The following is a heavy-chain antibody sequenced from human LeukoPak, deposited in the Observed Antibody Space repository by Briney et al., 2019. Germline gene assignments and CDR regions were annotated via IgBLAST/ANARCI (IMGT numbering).Heavy chain of an antibody. V-gene: IGHV3-23*01. CDR2: ISGSGGNT. CDR1: GFTFNTYA. Sequence: GGSLRLPCAASGFTFNTYALSWVRQAPGKGLEWVSAISGSGGNTFYADSVKGRFTISRDDSKNTLYLQMNSLGAEDTAVYYCAKERFPKNLVKFYDYWGQGTLVTVSS. CDR3: AKERFPKNLVKFYDY. J-gene: IGHJ4*02. D-gene: IGHD3-9*01.